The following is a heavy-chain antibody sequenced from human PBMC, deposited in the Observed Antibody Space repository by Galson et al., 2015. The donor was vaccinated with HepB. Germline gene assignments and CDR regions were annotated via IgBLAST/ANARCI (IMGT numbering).Heavy chain of an antibody. CDR2: IKEDGSEK. J-gene: IGHJ4*02. CDR3: EKGGGREVHTC. Sequence: SLRLSCAASGFTFSSYWMSWVRQAPGKGLEWVANIKEDGSEKYYVDSVKGRFTISRDNAKNFVYLQMNSLRVEDTAMYYCEKGGGREVHTCWGQGTLVTVSS. D-gene: IGHD1-26*01. V-gene: IGHV3-7*01. CDR1: GFTFSSYW.